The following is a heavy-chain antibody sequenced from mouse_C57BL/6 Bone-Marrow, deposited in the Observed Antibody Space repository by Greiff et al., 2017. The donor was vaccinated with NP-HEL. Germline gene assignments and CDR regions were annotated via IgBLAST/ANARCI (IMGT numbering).Heavy chain of an antibody. CDR3: AREEDYYGGFAY. CDR1: GYAFSSSW. CDR2: IYPGDGDT. J-gene: IGHJ3*01. V-gene: IGHV1-82*01. Sequence: VQLQQSGPELVKPGASVKISCKASGYAFSSSWMNWVKQRPGTGLEWIGRIYPGDGDTNYNGKFTAKATLTADNSSSTAYMQLSSLTSEDSAVYFCAREEDYYGGFAYWGQGTLVTVSA. D-gene: IGHD1-1*01.